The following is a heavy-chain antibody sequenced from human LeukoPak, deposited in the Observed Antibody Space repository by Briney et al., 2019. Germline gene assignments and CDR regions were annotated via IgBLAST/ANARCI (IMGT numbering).Heavy chain of an antibody. Sequence: ASVKVSCKASGYTFTSYGISWVRQAPGQGLEWMGWISAYSGNTKYAQKLQGRVTMTTDTSTSTAYMGLRSLRSDDTAVYYCARAADYGDYYGYWGQGTLVTVSS. CDR2: ISAYSGNT. V-gene: IGHV1-18*01. CDR3: ARAADYGDYYGY. J-gene: IGHJ4*02. CDR1: GYTFTSYG. D-gene: IGHD4-17*01.